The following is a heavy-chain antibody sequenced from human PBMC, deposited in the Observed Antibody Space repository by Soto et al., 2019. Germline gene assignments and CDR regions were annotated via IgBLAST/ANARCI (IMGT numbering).Heavy chain of an antibody. Sequence: QVQLVQSGAAVKKPGSSVKVSCKASGGTFSSYAISWVRQAPGQGLEWMGGIIPIFGTANYAQKFQGRVTITADEATSTAYMELSSLRSEDTAVYYRARYTVTGGAGYYYYGMDVWGQGTTVTVSS. J-gene: IGHJ6*02. D-gene: IGHD4-4*01. CDR2: IIPIFGTA. CDR1: GGTFSSYA. V-gene: IGHV1-69*12. CDR3: ARYTVTGGAGYYYYGMDV.